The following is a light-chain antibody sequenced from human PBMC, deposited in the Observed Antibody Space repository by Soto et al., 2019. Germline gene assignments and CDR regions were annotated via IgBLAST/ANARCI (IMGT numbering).Light chain of an antibody. Sequence: IVMTQSPAVLSVSPGERATLSCRASQSVSSDLAWYQQKPGQAPRLLIYGASTRATGIPARFSGSGSGTEFTLTISSLQSEDFAVYYCQHLYSWPLSFGGGTKVDIK. CDR3: QHLYSWPLS. J-gene: IGKJ4*01. V-gene: IGKV3-15*01. CDR1: QSVSSD. CDR2: GAS.